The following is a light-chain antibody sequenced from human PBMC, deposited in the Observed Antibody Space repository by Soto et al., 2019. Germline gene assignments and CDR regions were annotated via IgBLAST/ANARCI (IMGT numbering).Light chain of an antibody. J-gene: IGLJ1*01. Sequence: QSPLKQPRSVSGSPGQSVPIACTGTISDVGGYNCVSWYQQHPGKAPQLIIYDVTQRPSGVPDRFSGSKSGNTASLSISGLQAEDEADYYRCSHSASYTSVFGTGTKVTVL. V-gene: IGLV2-11*01. CDR3: CSHSASYTSV. CDR1: ISDVGGYNC. CDR2: DVT.